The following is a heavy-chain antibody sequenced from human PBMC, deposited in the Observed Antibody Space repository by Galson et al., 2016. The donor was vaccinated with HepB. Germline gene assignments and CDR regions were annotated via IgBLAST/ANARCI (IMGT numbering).Heavy chain of an antibody. D-gene: IGHD1-26*01. V-gene: IGHV4-61*02. CDR3: ARDPPGIGNYFDY. CDR1: GDSISSTSYY. J-gene: IGHJ4*02. Sequence: TLSLTCTVSGDSISSTSYYWSWIRQPAGKGLEWIGRMSTSGTTNYNPSLKSRVIISVDTSKNQFSLNLNSVTAADTAVYYCARDPPGIGNYFDYWGQGTLVSVSP. CDR2: MSTSGTT.